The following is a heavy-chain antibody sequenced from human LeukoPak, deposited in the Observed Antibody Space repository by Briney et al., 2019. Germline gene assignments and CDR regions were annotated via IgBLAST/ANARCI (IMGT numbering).Heavy chain of an antibody. V-gene: IGHV1-46*03. CDR1: EYTFTSYY. Sequence: ASVKVSCKASEYTFTSYYMHWVRQAPGQGLEWMGIINPSGGSTSYAQKFQGRVTMTRDTSTSTVYMELSSLRSEDTAVYYCAREGYSSGWDPNWFDPWGQGTLVTVSS. CDR2: INPSGGST. D-gene: IGHD6-19*01. J-gene: IGHJ5*02. CDR3: AREGYSSGWDPNWFDP.